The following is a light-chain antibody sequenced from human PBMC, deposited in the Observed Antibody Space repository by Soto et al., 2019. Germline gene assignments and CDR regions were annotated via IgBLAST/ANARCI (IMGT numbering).Light chain of an antibody. CDR1: QSIRSW. CDR3: QQSYSTHTWT. Sequence: TQSPGTLSLSPGESATLSCRASQSIRSWLAWYQQKAGKATKLMIYAASSLQSGVPSRFSGSVSGTDFTLTISSLQPEDFANYYCQQSYSTHTWTFGQGTKVDIK. V-gene: IGKV1-39*01. J-gene: IGKJ1*01. CDR2: AAS.